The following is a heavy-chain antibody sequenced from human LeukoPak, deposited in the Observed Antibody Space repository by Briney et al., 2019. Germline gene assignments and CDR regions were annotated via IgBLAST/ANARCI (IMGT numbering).Heavy chain of an antibody. Sequence: PSETLSLTCTVSGGSISSHYWTWIRQPPGKGLEWVGYIYFSGSTNYNPSLKSRVTISVDTSNDRFSLKLNSVTAADTAVYYCARGGALLTDWGQGTLVTVSS. CDR2: IYFSGST. CDR1: GGSISSHY. D-gene: IGHD1-26*01. CDR3: ARGGALLTD. J-gene: IGHJ4*02. V-gene: IGHV4-59*08.